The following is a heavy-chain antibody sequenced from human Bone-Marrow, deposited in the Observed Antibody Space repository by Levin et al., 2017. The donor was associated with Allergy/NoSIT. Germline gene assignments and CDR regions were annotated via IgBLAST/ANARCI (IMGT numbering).Heavy chain of an antibody. V-gene: IGHV4-39*01. CDR1: GASISSSTYY. Sequence: SETLSLTCSVSGASISSSTYYWGWIRQPPGKGLEWIGGIFHGGSTSYRPSLRSRVTISVDTSKNLFSLKLSSVTAADTAVYYCASNEWFGEFINVRPFDYWGRGTLVTVSS. CDR2: IFHGGST. CDR3: ASNEWFGEFINVRPFDY. J-gene: IGHJ4*02. D-gene: IGHD3-10*01.